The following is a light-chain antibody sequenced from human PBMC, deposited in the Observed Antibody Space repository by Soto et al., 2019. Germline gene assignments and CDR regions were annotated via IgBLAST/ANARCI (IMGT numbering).Light chain of an antibody. CDR2: GAS. CDR1: QTISNSY. CDR3: QQYNNWWT. V-gene: IGKV3-20*01. J-gene: IGKJ1*01. Sequence: EIVLTQSPGTLSLSPGERATLSCRASQTISNSYLAWYQQKPSQAPRLLIYGASSRATGIPDRFSGSGSGTDFTLTISSQEPEDFAVYYCQQYNNWWTFGQGTNVDI.